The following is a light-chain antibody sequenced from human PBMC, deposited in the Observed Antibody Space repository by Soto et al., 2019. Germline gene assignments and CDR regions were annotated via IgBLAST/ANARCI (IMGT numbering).Light chain of an antibody. CDR1: QSVSTN. CDR3: QHHDSSPTWT. Sequence: EIVMTQSPATLSVSPGENATLSCRASQSVSTNLVWYQQKLGQSPRLLIYDASTRPTGIPARFSGSGSGTDFTLTISRLEAEDSAVYYCQHHDSSPTWTFGQGTKVDIK. V-gene: IGKV3-15*01. CDR2: DAS. J-gene: IGKJ1*01.